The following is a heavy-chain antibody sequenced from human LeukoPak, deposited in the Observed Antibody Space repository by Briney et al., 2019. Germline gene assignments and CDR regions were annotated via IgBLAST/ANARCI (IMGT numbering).Heavy chain of an antibody. J-gene: IGHJ3*02. Sequence: PSETLSLTCTVSGGSVSSGSYSWSWIRQPPGKGLEWIGYIYHSGSTYYNPSLKSRVTISVDRSKNQFSLKLSSVTAADTAVYYCAREIVGATYDAFDIWGQGTMVTVSS. CDR3: AREIVGATYDAFDI. D-gene: IGHD1-26*01. CDR1: GGSVSSGSYS. CDR2: IYHSGST. V-gene: IGHV4-30-2*01.